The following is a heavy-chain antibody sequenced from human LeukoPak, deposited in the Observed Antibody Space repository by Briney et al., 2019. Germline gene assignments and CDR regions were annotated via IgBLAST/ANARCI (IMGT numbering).Heavy chain of an antibody. CDR1: GFTFTSSA. J-gene: IGHJ3*02. Sequence: SVKVSCKASGFTFTSSAMQWVRQARGQRLEWIGWIVVGSGNTNYAQKFQERVTITRDMSTSTAYMELSSLGSEDTAVYYCAALSGGGSYYANAFDIWGQGTMVTVSS. CDR2: IVVGSGNT. D-gene: IGHD1-26*01. V-gene: IGHV1-58*02. CDR3: AALSGGGSYYANAFDI.